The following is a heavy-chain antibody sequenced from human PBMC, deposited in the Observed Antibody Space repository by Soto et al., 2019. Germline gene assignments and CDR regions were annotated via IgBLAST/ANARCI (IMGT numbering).Heavy chain of an antibody. CDR3: TTVSYITPLIVRFAY. CDR2: INSDGGTT. J-gene: IGHJ4*01. Sequence: PGGSLRLSCAASGFTCSRYWMHWVRQAPGKGLVWVSRINSDGGTTDFATPVKGRFAISRDDSKNMVYVEMNNLQTEDTAMYYCTTVSYITPLIVRFAYSGHGTLVPVSS. CDR1: GFTCSRYW. D-gene: IGHD3-10*01. V-gene: IGHV3-15*07.